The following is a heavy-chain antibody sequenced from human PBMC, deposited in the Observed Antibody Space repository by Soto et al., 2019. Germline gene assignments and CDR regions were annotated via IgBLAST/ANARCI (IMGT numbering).Heavy chain of an antibody. J-gene: IGHJ5*02. V-gene: IGHV1-69*13. D-gene: IGHD1-26*01. CDR2: IIPIFGTA. CDR3: AREMGERRNNWFDP. CDR1: GGTFSSYA. Sequence: PVKVSCKASGGTFSSYAISWVRQAPGQGLEWMGGIIPIFGTANYAQKFQGRVTITADESTSTAYMELRSLRSEDTDVYYCAREMGERRNNWFDPWGQGTLVTVSS.